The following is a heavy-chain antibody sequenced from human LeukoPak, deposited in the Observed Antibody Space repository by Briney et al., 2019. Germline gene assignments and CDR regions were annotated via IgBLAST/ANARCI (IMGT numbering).Heavy chain of an antibody. CDR1: GGSFSGYY. V-gene: IGHV4-34*01. CDR3: ATYNWNVAPDR. Sequence: PSETLSLICAVYGGSFSGYYWGWIRQPPGKGLEWIGSIYHTGSTYYNPSLKSRITISLDTSKNQFSLKVSSVTAADTAVYYCATYNWNVAPDRWGQGTLVTVSS. CDR2: IYHTGST. J-gene: IGHJ5*02. D-gene: IGHD1-20*01.